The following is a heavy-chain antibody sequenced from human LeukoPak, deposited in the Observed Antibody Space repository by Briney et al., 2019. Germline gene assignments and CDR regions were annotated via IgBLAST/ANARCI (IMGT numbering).Heavy chain of an antibody. CDR3: AKARWEPNFDY. CDR2: INENGDIT. CDR1: GFTFDDYA. J-gene: IGHJ4*02. V-gene: IGHV3-43*02. D-gene: IGHD1-26*01. Sequence: GGSLRLSYPASGFTFDDYAMHWVRQGPGKSLEWVSLINENGDITYYGDSVRGRFTVSRDNAKNSLYLQMNSLTTEDTALYYCAKARWEPNFDYWGQGTLVTVSS.